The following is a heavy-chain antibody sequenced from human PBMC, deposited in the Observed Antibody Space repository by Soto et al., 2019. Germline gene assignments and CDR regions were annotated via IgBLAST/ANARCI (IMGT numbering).Heavy chain of an antibody. D-gene: IGHD2-2*01. Sequence: QVQLVQSGAEVKKTGSSVKVSCKTSGGTFSTFGISWVRQAPGQGLEWMGGIIPFFGTAKYAQKFQGRVTITADKSTTTAYMELRTLTSEDTAVYYCARGLDQPPVGLYFDTWGQGTLVTVSS. V-gene: IGHV1-69*06. CDR1: GGTFSTFG. CDR3: ARGLDQPPVGLYFDT. CDR2: IIPFFGTA. J-gene: IGHJ4*02.